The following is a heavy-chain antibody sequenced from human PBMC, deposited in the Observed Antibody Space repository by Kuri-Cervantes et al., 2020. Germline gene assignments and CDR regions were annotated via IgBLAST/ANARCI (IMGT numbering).Heavy chain of an antibody. V-gene: IGHV1-69*06. J-gene: IGHJ4*02. D-gene: IGHD5-18*01. CDR2: IIPIFGTP. Sequence: SVKVSCKASVGIFSSYAINWVRQAPGQGLEWMGGIIPIFGTPNYEQKFQGRVTITADNSTKTAYMELRSLRSDDTAVYYCARDLVGYSYGLNWGQGTLVTVSS. CDR1: VGIFSSYA. CDR3: ARDLVGYSYGLN.